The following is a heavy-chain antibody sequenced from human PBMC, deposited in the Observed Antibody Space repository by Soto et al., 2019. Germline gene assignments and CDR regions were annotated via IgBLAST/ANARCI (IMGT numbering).Heavy chain of an antibody. Sequence: SETLSLTCAVYGGSFSCYYWSWIRQPPGKGLEWIGEINHSGSTNYNPSLKSRVTISVDTSKNQFSLKLSSVTAADTAVYYCARVTHYYDSSGYYSDGMDVWGQGTTVTVSS. D-gene: IGHD3-22*01. J-gene: IGHJ6*02. CDR3: ARVTHYYDSSGYYSDGMDV. CDR2: INHSGST. CDR1: GGSFSCYY. V-gene: IGHV4-34*01.